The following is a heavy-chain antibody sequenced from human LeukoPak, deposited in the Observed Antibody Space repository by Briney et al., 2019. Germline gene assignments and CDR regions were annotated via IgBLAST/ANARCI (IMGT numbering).Heavy chain of an antibody. CDR3: ARREYDSSGYSAFDI. CDR2: IYYSGST. J-gene: IGHJ3*02. D-gene: IGHD3-22*01. CDR1: GGSISSSSYY. Sequence: EPSETLSLTCTVSGGSISSSSYYWGWIRQPPGKGLEWIGSIYYSGSTYYNPSLKSRVTISVDTSKNQFSLKLSSVTAADTAVYYCARREYDSSGYSAFDIWGRGTMVTVSS. V-gene: IGHV4-39*01.